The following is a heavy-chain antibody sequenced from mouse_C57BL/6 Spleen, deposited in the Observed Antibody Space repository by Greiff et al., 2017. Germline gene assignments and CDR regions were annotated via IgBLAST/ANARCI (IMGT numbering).Heavy chain of an antibody. Sequence: QVQLQQSGAELVKPGASVKMSCKASGYTFTSYWITWVKQRPGQGLEWIGDIYPGSGSTNYNEKFKSKATLTVDTSSSTAYMQLSCLTSEDSAVYYCARDITTVVGAYWGQGTLVTVAA. J-gene: IGHJ3*01. CDR3: ARDITTVVGAY. CDR1: GYTFTSYW. CDR2: IYPGSGST. D-gene: IGHD1-1*01. V-gene: IGHV1-55*01.